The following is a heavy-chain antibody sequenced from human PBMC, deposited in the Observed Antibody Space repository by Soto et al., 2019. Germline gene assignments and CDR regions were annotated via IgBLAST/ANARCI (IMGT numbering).Heavy chain of an antibody. CDR2: TYYRSRWYY. D-gene: IGHD1-7*01. Sequence: QVQLQESGPGLVKPSQTLSLTCAISGDSVSSNSAAWNWIRLSPSRGLEWLARTYYRSRWYYDYAVSVTSRITANPDTSKNQFSLQLTSVTPEDTAVYYCAGTSSHQWYYMDVWGKGTTVTVSS. V-gene: IGHV6-1*01. CDR1: GDSVSSNSAA. CDR3: AGTSSHQWYYMDV. J-gene: IGHJ6*03.